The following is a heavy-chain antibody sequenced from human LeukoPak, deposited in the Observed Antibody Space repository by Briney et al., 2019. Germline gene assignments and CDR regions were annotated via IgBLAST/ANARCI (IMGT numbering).Heavy chain of an antibody. CDR1: GGSFSGYY. Sequence: PSETLSLTCAVYGGSFSGYYWSWIRQPPGKGLEWIGEINHSGSTNYNPSLKSRVTISVDTSKNQFSLKLSSVTAADTAVYYCARHRLGWLQRHAFDIWGQGTMVTVSS. CDR3: ARHRLGWLQRHAFDI. CDR2: INHSGST. J-gene: IGHJ3*02. V-gene: IGHV4-34*01. D-gene: IGHD5-24*01.